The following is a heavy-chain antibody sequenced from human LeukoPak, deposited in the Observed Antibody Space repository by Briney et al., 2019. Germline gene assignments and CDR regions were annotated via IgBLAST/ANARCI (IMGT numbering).Heavy chain of an antibody. CDR1: GFTFSSYA. J-gene: IGHJ4*02. CDR3: ARDLYYYGSGSDY. CDR2: ISYDGSNK. D-gene: IGHD3-10*01. V-gene: IGHV3-30-3*01. Sequence: PGGSLRLSCAASGFTFSSYAMHWVRQAPGKGLEWVAVISYDGSNKYYADSVKGRFTISRDNSKNTLYLQMNSLRAEDTAVYYCARDLYYYGSGSDYWGQGTLVTVSS.